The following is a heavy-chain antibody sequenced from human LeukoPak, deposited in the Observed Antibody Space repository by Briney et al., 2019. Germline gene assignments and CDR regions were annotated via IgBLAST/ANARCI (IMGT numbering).Heavy chain of an antibody. Sequence: SSETLSLTCAVYGGSFSGYYWSWIRQPPGKGLEWIGEINHSGSTNYNPSLKSRVTISVDTSKNQFSLKLSSVTAADTAVYYCAGIAAAVAYMDVWDKGTTVTVSS. CDR3: AGIAAAVAYMDV. CDR1: GGSFSGYY. V-gene: IGHV4-34*01. D-gene: IGHD6-13*01. CDR2: INHSGST. J-gene: IGHJ6*03.